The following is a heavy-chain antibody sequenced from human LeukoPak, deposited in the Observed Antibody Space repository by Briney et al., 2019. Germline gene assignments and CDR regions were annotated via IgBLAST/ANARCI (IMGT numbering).Heavy chain of an antibody. V-gene: IGHV3-23*01. Sequence: GGSLRLSCAASGFTFSSYAMSWVRQAPGKGLEWVSAVCNSGGSTYYSDSVKGRFTISTDNSKNTLYLQMNSLRAEDTAVYYCAKDTFRYSTRWYPTWDYWGQGTLVTVSS. CDR2: VCNSGGST. CDR3: AKDTFRYSTRWYPTWDY. D-gene: IGHD6-13*01. J-gene: IGHJ4*02. CDR1: GFTFSSYA.